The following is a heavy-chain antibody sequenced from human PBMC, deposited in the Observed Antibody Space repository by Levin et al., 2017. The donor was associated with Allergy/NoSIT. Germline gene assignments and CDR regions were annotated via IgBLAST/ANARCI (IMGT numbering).Heavy chain of an antibody. J-gene: IGHJ6*02. V-gene: IGHV3-21*01. CDR2: ISSSSSYI. Sequence: PGESLKISCAASGFTFSSYSMNWVRQAPGKGLEWVSSISSSSSYIYYADSVKGRFTISRDNAKNSLYLQMNSLRAEDTAVYYCARDLATYGMDVWGQGTTVTVSS. CDR3: ARDLATYGMDV. CDR1: GFTFSSYS.